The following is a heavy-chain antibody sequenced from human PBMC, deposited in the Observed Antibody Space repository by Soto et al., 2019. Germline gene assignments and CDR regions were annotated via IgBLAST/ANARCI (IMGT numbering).Heavy chain of an antibody. CDR2: ISAYNGNT. D-gene: IGHD6-6*01. J-gene: IGHJ6*02. CDR1: GYTLSSYG. Sequence: GPSVKVSFKASGYTLSSYGIIWVRQAHGQGLEWMGWISAYNGNTNYSQNLQGRVTMTTDTSTSTAYMELRSLRSDDTAVYYCARERQAVPYYYYGMDVRGQRTTVYLSS. CDR3: ARERQAVPYYYYGMDV. V-gene: IGHV1-18*04.